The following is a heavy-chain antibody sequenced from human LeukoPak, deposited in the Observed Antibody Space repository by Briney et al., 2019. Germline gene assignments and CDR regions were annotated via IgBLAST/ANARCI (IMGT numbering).Heavy chain of an antibody. Sequence: SETLSLTCTVSGGSISSYYWSWIRQPPGKGLEWIGYIYYSGGTNYNPSLKSRVTISVDTSKNQFSLKLSSVTAADTAVYYCARRSSRGTRMYAFDIWGQGTMVTVSS. CDR2: IYYSGGT. CDR1: GGSISSYY. D-gene: IGHD2-2*01. CDR3: ARRSSRGTRMYAFDI. J-gene: IGHJ3*02. V-gene: IGHV4-59*08.